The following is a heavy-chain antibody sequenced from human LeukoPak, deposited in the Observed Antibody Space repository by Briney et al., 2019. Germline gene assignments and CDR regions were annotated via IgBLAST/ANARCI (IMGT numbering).Heavy chain of an antibody. Sequence: GGSLRLSCTGSGFTFGDYVMSWVRQAPGKGLEWVSYISSSSSTIYYADSVKGRFTVSRDNGKNSLLLQMNSLRAEDTALYYCARGYSRAAFDIWGQGTVVAVSS. CDR1: GFTFGDYV. D-gene: IGHD2-15*01. CDR3: ARGYSRAAFDI. J-gene: IGHJ3*02. V-gene: IGHV3-48*01. CDR2: ISSSSSTI.